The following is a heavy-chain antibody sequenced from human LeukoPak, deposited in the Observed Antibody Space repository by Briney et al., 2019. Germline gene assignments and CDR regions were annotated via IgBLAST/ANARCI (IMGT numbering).Heavy chain of an antibody. J-gene: IGHJ4*02. V-gene: IGHV3-74*01. CDR3: ATGYCSSTSCYAAHY. CDR1: GFIFSSYW. Sequence: PGGSLRLSCAASGFIFSSYWMHWVRQAPGKGLVWVSRINSDGSSTSYADSVKGRFTISRDNAKNTLYLQMNSLRAEDTAVYYCATGYCSSTSCYAAHYWGQGTLVTVSS. CDR2: INSDGSST. D-gene: IGHD2-2*03.